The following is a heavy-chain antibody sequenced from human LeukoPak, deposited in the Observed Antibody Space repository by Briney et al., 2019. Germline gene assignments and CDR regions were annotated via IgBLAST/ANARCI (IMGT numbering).Heavy chain of an antibody. Sequence: ASVKVSCKASGYTFTGYYMHWVRQAPGQGLEWMGWINPNSGGTNYAQKLQGRVTMTRDTSISTAYMELSRLRSDDTAVYYCAREEFVVVPAATNYNWFDPWGQGTLVTVSS. D-gene: IGHD2-2*01. J-gene: IGHJ5*02. CDR3: AREEFVVVPAATNYNWFDP. CDR2: INPNSGGT. CDR1: GYTFTGYY. V-gene: IGHV1-2*02.